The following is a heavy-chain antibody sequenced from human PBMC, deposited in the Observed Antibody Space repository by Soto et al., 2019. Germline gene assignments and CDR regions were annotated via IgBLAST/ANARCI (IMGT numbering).Heavy chain of an antibody. CDR2: INHSGST. Sequence: SETLSLTCAVYGGSFSGYYWSWIRQPPGKGLEWIGEINHSGSTNYNPSLKSRVTISVDTSKNQFSLKLSSVTAADTAVYYCARGWSSYYYGMDVWGQGTTVTVSS. D-gene: IGHD1-26*01. CDR1: GGSFSGYY. CDR3: ARGWSSYYYGMDV. V-gene: IGHV4-34*01. J-gene: IGHJ6*02.